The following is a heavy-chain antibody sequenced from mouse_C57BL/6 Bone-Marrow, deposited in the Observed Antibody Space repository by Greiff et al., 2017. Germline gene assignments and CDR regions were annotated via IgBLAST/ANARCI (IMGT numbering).Heavy chain of an antibody. CDR2: VYPYNGGT. J-gene: IGHJ2*01. D-gene: IGHD2-1*01. CDR3: AREGDGNQEYYFDY. Sequence: VQLQQSGPVLVKPGPSVKLSCKASGFTFTAYYMHWVKQSHGKSLEWIGLVYPYNGGTRYNQKFKGKATLTVDTSSSTAYMELNRLTSEDPAVYYCAREGDGNQEYYFDYWGQGTTLTVAS. CDR1: GFTFTAYY. V-gene: IGHV1-36*01.